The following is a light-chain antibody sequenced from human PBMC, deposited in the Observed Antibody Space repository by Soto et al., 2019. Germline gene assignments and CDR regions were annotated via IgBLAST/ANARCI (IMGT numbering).Light chain of an antibody. CDR2: GAS. CDR3: QQYGTSPPT. V-gene: IGKV3-20*01. J-gene: IGKJ1*01. CDR1: QSASSNF. Sequence: EIVLTQSPGTLSLSPGERATLSCKASQSASSNFLAWYQRKPGQAPRLLIYGASYRATDIPYGFSGSESGKDFTLTITKLEPEDFAVYYCQQYGTSPPTFGQGTKVEI.